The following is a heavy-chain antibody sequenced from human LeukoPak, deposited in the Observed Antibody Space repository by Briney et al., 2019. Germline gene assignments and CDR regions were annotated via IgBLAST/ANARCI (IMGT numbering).Heavy chain of an antibody. J-gene: IGHJ3*02. CDR3: ARVISSSGDAFDI. D-gene: IGHD6-6*01. V-gene: IGHV5-51*01. CDR1: GYSFTSYW. Sequence: LGESLKISCKGSGYSFTSYWIGCVRQMPGKGLEWMGIIYPGDSDTRYSPSFQGQVTISADKSISTAYLQWSSLKASDTAMYYCARVISSSGDAFDIWGQGTRVTVSS. CDR2: IYPGDSDT.